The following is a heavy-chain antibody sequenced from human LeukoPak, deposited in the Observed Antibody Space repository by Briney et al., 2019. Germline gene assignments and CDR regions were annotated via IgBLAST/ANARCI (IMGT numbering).Heavy chain of an antibody. J-gene: IGHJ4*02. V-gene: IGHV3-23*01. CDR2: ISGSGGST. Sequence: GGSLRLSCAASGFTFSSYGMSWVRQAPGKGLEWVSAISGSGGSTYYADSVKGRFTISRDNSKNTLYLQMNSLRAEDTAVYYCAIYYYYVWGSYRPGYDYWGQGTLVTVSS. CDR1: GFTFSSYG. CDR3: AIYYYYVWGSYRPGYDY. D-gene: IGHD3-16*02.